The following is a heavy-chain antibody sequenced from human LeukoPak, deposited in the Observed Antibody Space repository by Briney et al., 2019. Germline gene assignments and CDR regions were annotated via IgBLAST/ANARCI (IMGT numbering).Heavy chain of an antibody. CDR3: ARGEEVLGYCSSTSCYAFDY. D-gene: IGHD2-2*01. J-gene: IGHJ4*02. Sequence: GGSLRLSCAASGFTFSSYAMHWVRQAPGKGLEYVSAISSNGGSTYYANSVKGRFTISRDNSKNTLYLQMGSLRAEDMAVYYCARGEEVLGYCSSTSCYAFDYWGQGTLVTVSS. V-gene: IGHV3-64*01. CDR1: GFTFSSYA. CDR2: ISSNGGST.